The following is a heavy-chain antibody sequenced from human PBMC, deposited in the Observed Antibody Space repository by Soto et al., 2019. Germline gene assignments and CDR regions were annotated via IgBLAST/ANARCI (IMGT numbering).Heavy chain of an antibody. V-gene: IGHV3-30-3*01. Sequence: GGSLRLSCAASGFTFSSYAMHWVRQAPGKGLEWVAVISYDGSNKYYADSVKGRFTISRDNSKNTLYLQMNSLRAEDTAVYYCAREGGDILTGYYNYYYYGMDVWGQGTTVTVSS. CDR2: ISYDGSNK. D-gene: IGHD3-9*01. J-gene: IGHJ6*02. CDR1: GFTFSSYA. CDR3: AREGGDILTGYYNYYYYGMDV.